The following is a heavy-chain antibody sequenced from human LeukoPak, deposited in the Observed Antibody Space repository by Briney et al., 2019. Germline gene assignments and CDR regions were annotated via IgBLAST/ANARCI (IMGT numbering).Heavy chain of an antibody. CDR2: IHYSGRT. Sequence: SETLTLTCTVSGGSISGYFWSWIRQPPGKGLEWIGYIHYSGRTSYNPSLKSRVSISVDTSKNQFSLKLSSVTAADTAVYYCARYATPGGANWFDPWGQGTLVTVSS. CDR1: GGSISGYF. CDR3: ARYATPGGANWFDP. D-gene: IGHD2-15*01. J-gene: IGHJ5*02. V-gene: IGHV4-59*01.